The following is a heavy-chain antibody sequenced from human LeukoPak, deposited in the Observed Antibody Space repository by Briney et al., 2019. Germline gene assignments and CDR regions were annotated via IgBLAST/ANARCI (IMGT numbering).Heavy chain of an antibody. CDR3: ARGLGSESYYGS. J-gene: IGHJ5*02. Sequence: ASVKVSCKASGYTFTGYYMHWVRQAPGQGLEWMGRINPNSGGTNYAQKFQGRVTMTRDTSISTAYMELSRLRSDDTAVYYCARGLGSESYYGSWGQGTLVTVSS. CDR2: INPNSGGT. V-gene: IGHV1-2*06. D-gene: IGHD3-10*01. CDR1: GYTFTGYY.